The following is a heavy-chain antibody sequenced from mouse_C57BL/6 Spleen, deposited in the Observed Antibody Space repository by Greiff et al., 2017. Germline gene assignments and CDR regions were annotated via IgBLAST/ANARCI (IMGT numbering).Heavy chain of an antibody. J-gene: IGHJ4*01. CDR3: AKLGQANYYAMDY. Sequence: QVQLQQSGAELAKPGASVKLSCKASGYTFTSYWMHWVKQRPGQGLEWIGYINPSSGYTKYNQKFNDKATLTADKSSSTAYMQLSSLTYEDSAVYYCAKLGQANYYAMDYWGQGTSVTVSS. V-gene: IGHV1-7*01. D-gene: IGHD4-1*01. CDR2: INPSSGYT. CDR1: GYTFTSYW.